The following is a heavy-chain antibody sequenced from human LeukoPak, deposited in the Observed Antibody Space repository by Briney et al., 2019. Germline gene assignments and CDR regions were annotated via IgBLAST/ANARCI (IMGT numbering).Heavy chain of an antibody. V-gene: IGHV3-48*01. CDR2: ISSSSSTI. J-gene: IGHJ4*02. CDR1: GFTFSSYS. CDR3: AKDGLRYFDWRYFDY. Sequence: PGGSLRLSCAASGFTFSSYSMNWVRQAPGKGLEWVSYISSSSSTIYYADSVKGRFTISRDNSKNTLYLQMNSLRAEDTAVYYCAKDGLRYFDWRYFDYWGQGTLVTVSS. D-gene: IGHD3-9*01.